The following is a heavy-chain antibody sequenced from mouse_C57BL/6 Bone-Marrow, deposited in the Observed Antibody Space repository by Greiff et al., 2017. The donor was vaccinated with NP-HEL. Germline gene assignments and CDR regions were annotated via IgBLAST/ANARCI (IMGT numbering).Heavy chain of an antibody. V-gene: IGHV1-50*01. CDR2: IDPSDSYT. CDR3: ARVTAQAPWFAY. Sequence: QQSGQGLEWIGEIDPSDSYTNYNQKFKGKATLTVDTSSSTAYMQLSSLTSEDSAVYYCARVTAQAPWFAYWGQGTLVTVSA. D-gene: IGHD3-2*02. J-gene: IGHJ3*01.